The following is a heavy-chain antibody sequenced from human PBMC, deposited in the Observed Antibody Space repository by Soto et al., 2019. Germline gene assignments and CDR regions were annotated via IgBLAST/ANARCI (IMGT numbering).Heavy chain of an antibody. CDR2: VHYSGIT. Sequence: QLQLRESGPGLVRPSETLSLTCTVSGGSISSGDYYWAWIRQPPGKGLEWIGSVHYSGITYSNPSLKSRITINVHTSQNQFSLKLSSVTAADTAVYFCARLCSGTTCHSLMVDDYWGQGTLVTVSS. V-gene: IGHV4-39*01. CDR1: GGSISSGDYY. CDR3: ARLCSGTTCHSLMVDDY. J-gene: IGHJ4*02. D-gene: IGHD3-3*01.